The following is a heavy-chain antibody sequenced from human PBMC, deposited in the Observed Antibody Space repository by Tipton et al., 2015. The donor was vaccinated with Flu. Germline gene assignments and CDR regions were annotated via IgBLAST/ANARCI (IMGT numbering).Heavy chain of an antibody. V-gene: IGHV1-8*01. D-gene: IGHD3-22*01. J-gene: IGHJ4*02. CDR2: INPNNGEA. CDR1: GYTFSSFY. CDR3: ARSGPMMYDSSGFIQF. Sequence: QLVQSGGELRKPGASVTVSCKASGYTFSSFYINWVRQAPGQGLEWLGWINPNNGEAGFAQRFQGRVSMTTDTSTTTVYMELRSLRSDDTAVYYCARSGPMMYDSSGFIQFWGQGTLVTVSS.